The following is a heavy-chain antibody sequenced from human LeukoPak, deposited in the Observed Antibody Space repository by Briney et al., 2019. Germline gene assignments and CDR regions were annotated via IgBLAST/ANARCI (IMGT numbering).Heavy chain of an antibody. CDR1: GGSISSYY. D-gene: IGHD1-1*01. J-gene: IGHJ4*02. V-gene: IGHV4-59*01. Sequence: SETLSLTCTVSGGSISSYYWSWIRQPPGKGLEWIGYIYYSGSTYYNPSLKSRVTISIDTSKNQFSLRLSSVTAADMAVYYFAGGRSWNDFDYWGPGTLVNVSS. CDR2: IYYSGST. CDR3: AGGRSWNDFDY.